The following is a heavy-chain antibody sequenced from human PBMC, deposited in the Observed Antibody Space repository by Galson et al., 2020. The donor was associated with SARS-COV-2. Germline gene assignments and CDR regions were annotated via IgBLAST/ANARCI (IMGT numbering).Heavy chain of an antibody. D-gene: IGHD3-10*01. V-gene: IGHV1-69*10. CDR3: AREGGGVYGSGSYSIHWFDP. Sequence: SVKVSCKASGGIFSTYGISWVRQAPGQGLEWMGGINQTLGIVKYAQKFQGRVTITADTSTNTAYMDLSSLRSEDTAIYYGAREGGGVYGSGSYSIHWFDPWGHGTLVTVSS. CDR2: INQTLGIV. J-gene: IGHJ5*02. CDR1: GGIFSTYG.